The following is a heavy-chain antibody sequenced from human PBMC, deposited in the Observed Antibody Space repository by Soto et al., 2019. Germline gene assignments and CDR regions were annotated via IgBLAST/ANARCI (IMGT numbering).Heavy chain of an antibody. CDR3: AKASSMVRGVIRPQDY. CDR1: GFTFSSYA. Sequence: GGSLRLSCAASGFTFSSYAMSWVRQAPGKGLEWVSAISGSGGSTYYADSVKGRFTISRDNSKNTLYLQMNSLRAEDTAVYYCAKASSMVRGVIRPQDYWGQGTLVTVSS. D-gene: IGHD3-10*01. V-gene: IGHV3-23*01. J-gene: IGHJ4*02. CDR2: ISGSGGST.